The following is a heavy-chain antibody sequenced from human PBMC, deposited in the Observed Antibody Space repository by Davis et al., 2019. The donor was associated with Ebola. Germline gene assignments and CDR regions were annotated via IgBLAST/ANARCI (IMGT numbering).Heavy chain of an antibody. CDR1: GFTFSSYG. V-gene: IGHV3-9*01. CDR3: AIMDLDAFDI. J-gene: IGHJ3*02. D-gene: IGHD3-10*01. Sequence: SLKISCAASGFTFSSYGMHWVRQAPGKGLEWVSGISWNSGNIGYADSVKGRFTISRDNAKNSLYLQMNSLRPEDTALYYCAIMDLDAFDIWGQGTMVTVSS. CDR2: ISWNSGNI.